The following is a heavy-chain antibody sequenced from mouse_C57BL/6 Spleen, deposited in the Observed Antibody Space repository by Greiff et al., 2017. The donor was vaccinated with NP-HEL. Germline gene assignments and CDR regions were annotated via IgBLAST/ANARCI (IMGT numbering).Heavy chain of an antibody. D-gene: IGHD6-1*01. V-gene: IGHV5-4*03. CDR1: GFTFSSYA. Sequence: EVMLVESGGGLVKPGGSLKLSCAASGFTFSSYAMSWVRQTPEKRLEWVATISDGGSYTYYPDNVKGRFTISRDNAKNNLYLQMSHLKSEDTAMYYCASGYSLYAMDYWGQGTSVTVSS. CDR3: ASGYSLYAMDY. J-gene: IGHJ4*01. CDR2: ISDGGSYT.